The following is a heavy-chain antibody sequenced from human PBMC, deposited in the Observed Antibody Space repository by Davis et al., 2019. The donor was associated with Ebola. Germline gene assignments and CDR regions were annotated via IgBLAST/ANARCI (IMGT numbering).Heavy chain of an antibody. J-gene: IGHJ6*02. Sequence: SETLSLTCTVSGYSISSGYYWGWIRQPPGKGLEWIGSIYHSGSTYYNPSLKSRVTISVDTSKNQFSLKLSSVTAADTAVYYCARRLDRVDVWGQGTTVTVS. CDR2: IYHSGST. D-gene: IGHD3-10*01. CDR1: GYSISSGYY. CDR3: ARRLDRVDV. V-gene: IGHV4-38-2*02.